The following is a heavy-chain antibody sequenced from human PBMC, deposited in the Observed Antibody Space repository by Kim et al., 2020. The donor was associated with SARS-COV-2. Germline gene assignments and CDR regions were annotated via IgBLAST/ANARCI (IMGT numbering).Heavy chain of an antibody. Sequence: GGSLRLSCAASGFTFSSYAMHWVRQAPGKGLEWVAVISYDGSNKYYADSVKGRFTISRDNSKNTLYLQMNSLRAEDTAVYYCARDLGYCSGGSCPYYFD. J-gene: IGHJ4*01. CDR1: GFTFSSYA. D-gene: IGHD2-15*01. CDR2: ISYDGSNK. V-gene: IGHV3-30-3*01. CDR3: ARDLGYCSGGSCPYYFD.